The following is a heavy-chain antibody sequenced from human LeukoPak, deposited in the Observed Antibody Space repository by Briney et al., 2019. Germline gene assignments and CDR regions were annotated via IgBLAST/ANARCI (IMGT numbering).Heavy chain of an antibody. J-gene: IGHJ3*02. V-gene: IGHV4-59*01. CDR2: IYYCGST. Sequence: SETLSLTCTVSGGSISSYYWSWIRQPPGKGLEWIGYIYYCGSTNYNPSLKSRVTISVDTSKNQFSLKLSSVTAADTAVYYCARGDYGDYVLQAFDIWGQGTMVTVSS. CDR1: GGSISSYY. CDR3: ARGDYGDYVLQAFDI. D-gene: IGHD4-17*01.